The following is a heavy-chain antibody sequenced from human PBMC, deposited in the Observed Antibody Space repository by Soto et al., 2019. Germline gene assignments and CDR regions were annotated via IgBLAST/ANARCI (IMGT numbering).Heavy chain of an antibody. Sequence: QVHLVQSGAEVKKPGASVKVSCKVSGYTLTELSMHWVRQAPGKGLEWMGGFDPEDAKIIYAQKFQGRVTMTEDTSTDIAYVEVSSLQSEDTAVYFCATGQNRWQHFFDSWGQGTLVTVSS. J-gene: IGHJ4*02. D-gene: IGHD3-3*02. CDR3: ATGQNRWQHFFDS. CDR1: GYTLTELS. V-gene: IGHV1-24*01. CDR2: FDPEDAKI.